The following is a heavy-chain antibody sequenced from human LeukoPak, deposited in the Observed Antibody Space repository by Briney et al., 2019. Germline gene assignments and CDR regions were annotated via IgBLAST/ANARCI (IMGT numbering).Heavy chain of an antibody. D-gene: IGHD2-2*02. Sequence: PGGSLRLSCAASGFTFSSYWMHWVRQAPGKGLVWVSRIDRDGSSTNYADSVKGRFTISRDNAKNTLYLQMNSLRVEDTAVYYCARAVVPSAIEEAFDIWGQGTMVTVSS. V-gene: IGHV3-74*01. CDR3: ARAVVPSAIEEAFDI. CDR2: IDRDGSST. J-gene: IGHJ3*02. CDR1: GFTFSSYW.